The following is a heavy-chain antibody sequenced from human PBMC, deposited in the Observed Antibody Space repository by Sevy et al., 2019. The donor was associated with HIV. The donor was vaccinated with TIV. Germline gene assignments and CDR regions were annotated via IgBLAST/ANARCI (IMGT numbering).Heavy chain of an antibody. D-gene: IGHD3-3*01. V-gene: IGHV3-33*06. Sequence: GGSLRLSCAASGFTFSNYGMHWVRQAPGKGLEWVAVIWYDGSYKYYADSVKGRFTISRDNTKSTLYLQMYSLRAEDTALYYCAKTFAIFGVLMSPDFDPWGQGTLVTVSS. CDR3: AKTFAIFGVLMSPDFDP. CDR2: IWYDGSYK. J-gene: IGHJ5*02. CDR1: GFTFSNYG.